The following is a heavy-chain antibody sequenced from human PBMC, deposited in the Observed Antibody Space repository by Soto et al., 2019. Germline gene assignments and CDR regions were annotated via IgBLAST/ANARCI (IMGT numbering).Heavy chain of an antibody. CDR1: GGSFSGYY. V-gene: IGHV4-34*01. D-gene: IGHD6-13*01. J-gene: IGHJ4*02. CDR3: ARGGPWGSSWYYF. CDR2: INHSGST. Sequence: QVQLQQWGAGLLKPSETLSLTCAVYGGSFSGYYWSWIRQPPGKGLDWIGEINHSGSTNYNPSRKIRVTISVDTSKNQFYLKLSSVTAADTAVYDCARGGPWGSSWYYFWGQGTLVTVSS.